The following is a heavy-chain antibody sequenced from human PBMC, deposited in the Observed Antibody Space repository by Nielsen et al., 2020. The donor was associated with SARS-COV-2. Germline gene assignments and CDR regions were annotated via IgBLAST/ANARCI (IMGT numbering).Heavy chain of an antibody. D-gene: IGHD5-24*01. CDR2: IYHSGST. Sequence: WIRQPPGKGLEWIGEIYHSGSTNYNPSLKSRVTISVDKSKNQFSLKLSSLTAADTAVYYCARVEMATIVPDFYYSYGMAVWGQGTTVTVSS. J-gene: IGHJ6*02. CDR3: ARVEMATIVPDFYYSYGMAV. V-gene: IGHV4-4*02.